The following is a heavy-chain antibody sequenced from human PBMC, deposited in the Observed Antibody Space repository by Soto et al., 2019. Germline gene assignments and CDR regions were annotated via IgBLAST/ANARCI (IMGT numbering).Heavy chain of an antibody. CDR1: GYPFTTYG. V-gene: IGHV1-18*01. CDR2: INDYNGNT. CDR3: ARMGDVPYYYYGMDG. D-gene: IGHD3-16*01. Sequence: QLQLVQSGPEVKKPGASVKVSCKASGYPFTTYGVTWVRQAPGQGLEWMGWINDYNGNTNYAQKLQGRVTMTTDTSTSTAYMELTSLRSDDTAVYYCARMGDVPYYYYGMDGWGQGTTVTVSS. J-gene: IGHJ6*02.